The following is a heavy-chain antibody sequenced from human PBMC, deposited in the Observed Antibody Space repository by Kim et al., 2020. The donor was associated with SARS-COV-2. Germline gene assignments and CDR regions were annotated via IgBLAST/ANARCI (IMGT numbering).Heavy chain of an antibody. CDR1: GFTFSDYS. J-gene: IGHJ5*02. CDR3: ARGEGLGS. CDR2: ISCGSNII. D-gene: IGHD3-16*01. Sequence: GGSLRLSCVASGFTFSDYSMHWIRQPPGKGLEWLLYISCGSNIIYQADSVKGRFTISRDNAENSLYLHMSSLRVEDTAVYYCARGEGLGSWGQGTLVTVSS. V-gene: IGHV3-11*01.